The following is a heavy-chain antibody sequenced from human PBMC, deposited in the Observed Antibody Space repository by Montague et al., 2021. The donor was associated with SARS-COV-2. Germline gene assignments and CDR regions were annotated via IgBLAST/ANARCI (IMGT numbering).Heavy chain of an antibody. CDR2: IHHGGDT. CDR3: ARGVRVANRPDRFSYSLDV. CDR1: GFTFGSSA. Sequence: LRLSCAASGFTFGSSAMSWLRQSPGGGLEWIGEIHHGGDTNYNPSLRSRVTISIDTSKPQSSLRLYSMTAADTAVYYCARGVRVANRPDRFSYSLDVWGRGTAVIVTS. J-gene: IGHJ6*02. D-gene: IGHD3-3*01. V-gene: IGHV4-34*01.